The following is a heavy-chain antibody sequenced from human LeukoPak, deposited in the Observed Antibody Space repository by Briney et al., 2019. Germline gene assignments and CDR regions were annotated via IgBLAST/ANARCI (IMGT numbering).Heavy chain of an antibody. Sequence: GESLKISFKASGYSINSYWIGWVRQGPGKGLEWMGNIYLGGPDSRYRPSFQGQVTISADKSISTAYLQWNSLKASDTAIYYCARRGHGSSWYYFDYWGQGTLVTVSS. CDR3: ARRGHGSSWYYFDY. CDR2: IYLGGPDS. CDR1: GYSINSYW. J-gene: IGHJ4*02. D-gene: IGHD6-13*01. V-gene: IGHV5-51*01.